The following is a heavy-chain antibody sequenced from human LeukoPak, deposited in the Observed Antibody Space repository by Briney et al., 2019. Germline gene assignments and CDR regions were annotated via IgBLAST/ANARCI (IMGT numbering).Heavy chain of an antibody. D-gene: IGHD1-26*01. Sequence: SCKASGGTFSSYAMSWVRQAPGKGLEWVSGISASGGVTYSAESVRGRFTISRDNSKNTLYLQMNSLRVDDTAAYYCATISGSFEYLDYWGQGTLVTVSS. CDR3: ATISGSFEYLDY. V-gene: IGHV3-23*01. CDR2: ISASGGVT. J-gene: IGHJ4*02. CDR1: GGTFSSYA.